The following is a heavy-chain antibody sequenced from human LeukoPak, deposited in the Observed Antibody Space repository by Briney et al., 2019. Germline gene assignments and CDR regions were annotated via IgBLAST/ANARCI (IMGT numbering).Heavy chain of an antibody. D-gene: IGHD5-12*01. CDR2: IYHSGST. Sequence: SETLSLTCAVSGGSISSSNWWSWVRQPPGKGLEWIGEIYHSGSTNYNPSLKSRVTISVDKSKNQFSLNLSSVTAADTAMYYCAIQWGYGGYDYWGQGTLVTVSS. V-gene: IGHV4-4*02. CDR3: AIQWGYGGYDY. CDR1: GGSISSSNW. J-gene: IGHJ4*02.